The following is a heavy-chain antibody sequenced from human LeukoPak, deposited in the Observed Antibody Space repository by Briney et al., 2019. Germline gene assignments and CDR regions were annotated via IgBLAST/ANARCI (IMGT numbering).Heavy chain of an antibody. CDR1: VGSISSGGDY. Sequence: SETLSLTCTVSVGSISSGGDYWSWIRQHPGKGLDWIGYIHYSGSTYYNPSLKSRVTISVDTSKNQFSLKLSSVTAADTAVYYCAREWSDPYSGYDYYYFDYWGQGTLVTVSS. J-gene: IGHJ4*02. V-gene: IGHV4-31*03. D-gene: IGHD5-12*01. CDR2: IHYSGST. CDR3: AREWSDPYSGYDYYYFDY.